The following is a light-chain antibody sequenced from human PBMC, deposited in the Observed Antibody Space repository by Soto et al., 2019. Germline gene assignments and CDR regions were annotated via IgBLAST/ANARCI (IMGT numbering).Light chain of an antibody. V-gene: IGLV2-8*01. CDR1: SSDVGGYNY. CDR3: SSYGGSNNYV. J-gene: IGLJ1*01. CDR2: EVS. Sequence: QSVLTQPPSASGSPGQSVTISCTGTSSDVGGYNYVSWYQHHPGKAPKLMIYEVSKRPSGVPDRFSGSKSGNTASLTVSGLQAEDEADYYCSSYGGSNNYVFGTGTKGTVL.